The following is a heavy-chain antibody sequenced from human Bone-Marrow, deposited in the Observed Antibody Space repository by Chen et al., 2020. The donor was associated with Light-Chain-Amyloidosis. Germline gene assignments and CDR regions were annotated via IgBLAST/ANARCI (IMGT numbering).Heavy chain of an antibody. CDR2: IIPIFGTA. V-gene: IGHV1-69*01. CDR3: ARDRGRYCTNGVCYIPPVAGNYYYYGMDV. J-gene: IGHJ6*02. D-gene: IGHD2-8*01. CDR1: GGTFSSYA. Sequence: QVQLVQSGAEVKKPGSSVKVSCKASGGTFSSYAISWVRQAPGQGLEWMGGIIPIFGTADYAQKVQGRVTSTADESTSTAYMELSSLRSEDTAVYYCARDRGRYCTNGVCYIPPVAGNYYYYGMDVWGQGTTVTVSS.